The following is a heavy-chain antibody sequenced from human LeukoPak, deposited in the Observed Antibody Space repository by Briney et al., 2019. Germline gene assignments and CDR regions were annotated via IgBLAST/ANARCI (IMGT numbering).Heavy chain of an antibody. V-gene: IGHV1-2*02. Sequence: ASVKVSCKASGYTFTGYYMHWVRQAPGQGLEWMGWINPNSGGTNYAQKFQGRVTMTRDTSITTAYMELSRLRSDDTAIYYCARVKSDIFHYMDVWGKGTTVTVSS. CDR3: ARVKSDIFHYMDV. D-gene: IGHD3-3*02. J-gene: IGHJ6*03. CDR2: INPNSGGT. CDR1: GYTFTGYY.